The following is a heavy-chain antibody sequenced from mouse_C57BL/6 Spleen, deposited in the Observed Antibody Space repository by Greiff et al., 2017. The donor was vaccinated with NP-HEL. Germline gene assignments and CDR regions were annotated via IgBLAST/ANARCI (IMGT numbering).Heavy chain of an antibody. CDR1: GFTFSSYT. V-gene: IGHV5-9*01. Sequence: EVKLMESGGGLVKPGGSLKLSCAASGFTFSSYTMSWVRQTPEKRLEWVATISGGGGNTYYPDSVKGRFTISRDNAKNTLYLQMSSLRSEDTALYYCARLAWDARGYFDYWGQGTTLTVSS. D-gene: IGHD4-1*01. CDR2: ISGGGGNT. J-gene: IGHJ2*01. CDR3: ARLAWDARGYFDY.